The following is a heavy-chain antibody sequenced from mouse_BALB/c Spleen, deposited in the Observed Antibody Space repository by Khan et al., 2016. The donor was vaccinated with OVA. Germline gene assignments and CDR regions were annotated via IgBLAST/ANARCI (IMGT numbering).Heavy chain of an antibody. Sequence: VQLQQSGPELVKPGASVKMSCKASGYTFTSYVMHWVMLKPGQGLEWVGYIYPFNDDTKYNEKFKGKATLTSDKSSSTAYMELSSLTSENSAVYFCAKNDRSDVYFDFWGQGTTLTVSS. CDR1: GYTFTSYV. V-gene: IGHV1S136*01. CDR3: AKNDRSDVYFDF. CDR2: IYPFNDDT. J-gene: IGHJ2*01.